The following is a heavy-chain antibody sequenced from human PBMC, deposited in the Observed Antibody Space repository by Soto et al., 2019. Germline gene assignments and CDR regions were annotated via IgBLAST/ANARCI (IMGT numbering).Heavy chain of an antibody. CDR1: GGSISSGDYY. J-gene: IGHJ6*02. D-gene: IGHD3-3*01. CDR3: ARDVRYDFWSGYLTSSYGMDV. V-gene: IGHV4-30-4*01. CDR2: IYYSGST. Sequence: PSETLSLTCTVSGGSISSGDYYWSWIRQPPGKGLEWIGYIYYSGSTYYNPSLKSRVTISVDTSKNQFSLKLSSVTAADTAVYYCARDVRYDFWSGYLTSSYGMDVWGQGTTVTVSS.